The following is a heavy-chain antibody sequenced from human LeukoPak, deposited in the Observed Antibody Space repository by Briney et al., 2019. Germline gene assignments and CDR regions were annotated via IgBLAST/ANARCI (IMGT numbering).Heavy chain of an antibody. D-gene: IGHD3-10*01. J-gene: IGHJ3*02. CDR1: GFTFSSYS. CDR3: ARVYYGRRVDAFDI. CDR2: ISSSSSTI. V-gene: IGHV3-48*02. Sequence: GGSLRLSCAASGFTFSSYSMNWVRQAPGKGLEWVSYISSSSSTIYYADSVKGRFTISRDNAKNSLYLQMNSLRDEDTAVYYCARVYYGRRVDAFDIWGQGTMVTVSS.